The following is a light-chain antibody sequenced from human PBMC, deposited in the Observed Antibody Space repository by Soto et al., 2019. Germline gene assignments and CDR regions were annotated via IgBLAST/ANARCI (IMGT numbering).Light chain of an antibody. CDR2: EVS. CDR3: SSYTSSRAYV. J-gene: IGLJ1*01. Sequence: QSVLTQPASVSGSPGQSITISCTGTSSDVGGYNYVSWYQQQSGKAPKLMIHEVSNRPSGVSNRFSGSKSGNTASLTISGLQAEDEADYYCSSYTSSRAYVFGIGTKHTVL. V-gene: IGLV2-14*01. CDR1: SSDVGGYNY.